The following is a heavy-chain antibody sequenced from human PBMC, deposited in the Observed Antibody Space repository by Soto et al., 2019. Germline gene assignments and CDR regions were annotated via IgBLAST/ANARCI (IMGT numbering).Heavy chain of an antibody. D-gene: IGHD2-15*01. CDR1: GYTFTSYG. CDR3: ARVVDSWPLITNSLDY. J-gene: IGHJ4*02. Sequence: ASVKVSCKASGYTFTSYGISWVRQAPGQGLEWMGWISAYNGNTNYAQKLQGRVTMTTDTSTSTAYMELRSLRSDDTAVHYCARVVDSWPLITNSLDYWGQGTLVTVSS. V-gene: IGHV1-18*01. CDR2: ISAYNGNT.